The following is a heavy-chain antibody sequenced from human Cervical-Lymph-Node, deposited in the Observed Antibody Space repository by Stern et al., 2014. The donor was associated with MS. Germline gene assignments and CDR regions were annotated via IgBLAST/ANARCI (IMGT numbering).Heavy chain of an antibody. J-gene: IGHJ4*02. D-gene: IGHD5-24*01. V-gene: IGHV5-51*01. Sequence: VQLVESGAEVKKPGESLKISCKASGYSFNTNWIGLVRQKPGKGLDWMGIIYPGDSEIRSRPSFEGQVTISADKSITTAYLQWSSLKASDPAMYYCARHETDRDGHNHFDYWGQGTLVTVSS. CDR1: GYSFNTNW. CDR2: IYPGDSEI. CDR3: ARHETDRDGHNHFDY.